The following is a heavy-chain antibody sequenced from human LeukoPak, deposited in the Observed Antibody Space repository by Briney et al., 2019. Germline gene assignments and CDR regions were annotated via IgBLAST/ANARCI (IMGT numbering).Heavy chain of an antibody. D-gene: IGHD6-19*01. Sequence: KPSETLSLTCAVYGGSFSGYYWSWIRQPPGKGLEWIGEINHSGSTNYNPSLKSRVTISVDTSKNQFSLKLSSVTAADTAVYYCARYWGSGWTFDYWGQGTLVTVSS. J-gene: IGHJ4*02. CDR1: GGSFSGYY. CDR3: ARYWGSGWTFDY. CDR2: INHSGST. V-gene: IGHV4-34*01.